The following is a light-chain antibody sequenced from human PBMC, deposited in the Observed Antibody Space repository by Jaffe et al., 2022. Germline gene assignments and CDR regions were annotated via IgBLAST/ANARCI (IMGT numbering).Light chain of an antibody. V-gene: IGKV3-15*01. J-gene: IGKJ1*01. CDR1: QSISSN. CDR2: GAS. Sequence: EIVMTQSPATLSVSPGEGATLSCRASQSISSNLAWYQQQPGQAPRLLIYGASTRATGIPATFSGSGFGTEFTLTISSLQSEDFAVYYCQQYHSNPKTFGQGTKVEIK. CDR3: QQYHSNPKT.